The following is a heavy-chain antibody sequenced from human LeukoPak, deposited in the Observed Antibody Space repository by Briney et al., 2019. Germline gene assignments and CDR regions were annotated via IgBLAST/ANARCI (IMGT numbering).Heavy chain of an antibody. CDR3: ARPVNSLFDP. CDR2: ISSSGSTI. J-gene: IGHJ5*02. CDR1: GFTFSSFE. Sequence: QPGGSPRLSCAASGFTFSSFEMTWVRQAPGKGLEWVSYISSSGSTIYYADSVKGRFTISRDNAKNSLYLQMNSLRVEDTAVYFCARPVNSLFDPWGQGTLVTVSS. D-gene: IGHD2-21*01. V-gene: IGHV3-48*03.